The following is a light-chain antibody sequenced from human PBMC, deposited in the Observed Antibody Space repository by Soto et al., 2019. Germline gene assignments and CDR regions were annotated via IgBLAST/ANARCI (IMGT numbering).Light chain of an antibody. V-gene: IGKV4-1*01. CDR2: WAS. Sequence: DIVMTQSPDSLAVSLGERATINCKSSQSVLYSSNNKNYLAWYQQKPGQPPKLLIYWASTRESGVPDRFSGRGSGTDFPLTTRSLQVEDVEVYYCQQNYSTPHFPSGLGTKVVIK. CDR1: QSVLYSSNNKNY. CDR3: QQNYSTPHFP. J-gene: IGKJ3*01.